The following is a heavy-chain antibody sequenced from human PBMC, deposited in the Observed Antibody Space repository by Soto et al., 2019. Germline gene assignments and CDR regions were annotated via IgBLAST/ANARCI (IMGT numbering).Heavy chain of an antibody. V-gene: IGHV4-31*03. CDR3: ARGGGPPIRHKGWFDP. CDR2: IYYSGST. J-gene: IGHJ5*02. D-gene: IGHD2-21*01. Sequence: QVQLQESGPGLVKPSQTLSLTCTVSGGSISSGGYYWSWIRQHPGKGLEWIGYIYYSGSTYYNPSLKSRVTISVDTSKNQFSLKLSSVTAADTAVYYCARGGGPPIRHKGWFDPWGQGTLVTVSS. CDR1: GGSISSGGYY.